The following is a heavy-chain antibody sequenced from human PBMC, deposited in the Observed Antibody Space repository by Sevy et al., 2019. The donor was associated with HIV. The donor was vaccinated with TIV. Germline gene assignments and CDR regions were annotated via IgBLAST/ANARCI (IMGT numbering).Heavy chain of an antibody. Sequence: GGSLRLSCAASVFTFDDYTMHWVRQAPGKGLEWVSLISWDGGSTYYADSVKGRFTISRDNSKNSLYLQMNSLRTEDTALYYCAKEGQGYGSGSFDYWGQGTLVTVSS. CDR1: VFTFDDYT. V-gene: IGHV3-43*01. J-gene: IGHJ4*02. D-gene: IGHD3-10*01. CDR2: ISWDGGST. CDR3: AKEGQGYGSGSFDY.